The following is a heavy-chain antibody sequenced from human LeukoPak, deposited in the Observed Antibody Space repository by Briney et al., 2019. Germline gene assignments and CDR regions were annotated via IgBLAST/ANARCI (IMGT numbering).Heavy chain of an antibody. CDR1: GYTFTSYG. V-gene: IGHV1-18*01. CDR3: ARDSVFWSGYYTYDY. Sequence: ASVKVSCKASGYTFTSYGISWVRQAPGQGLEWMGWISAYNGNTNYAQKLQGRVTMTTDTSTGTAYMELRSLRSDDTAVYYCARDSVFWSGYYTYDYWGQGTLVTVSS. D-gene: IGHD3-3*01. CDR2: ISAYNGNT. J-gene: IGHJ4*02.